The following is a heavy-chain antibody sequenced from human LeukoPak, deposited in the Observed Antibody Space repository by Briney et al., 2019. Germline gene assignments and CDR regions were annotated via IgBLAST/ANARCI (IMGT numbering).Heavy chain of an antibody. CDR1: GFTFDDYA. Sequence: PGGSLRLSCAASGFTFDDYAMHWLRQAPGKGLERVSGISWNSGSIGYADSVKGRFTISRDNAKNSLYLQMNSLRAEDTALYYCAKDFQYYDSSGYLDYWGQGTLVTVSS. CDR2: ISWNSGSI. J-gene: IGHJ4*02. D-gene: IGHD3-22*01. V-gene: IGHV3-9*01. CDR3: AKDFQYYDSSGYLDY.